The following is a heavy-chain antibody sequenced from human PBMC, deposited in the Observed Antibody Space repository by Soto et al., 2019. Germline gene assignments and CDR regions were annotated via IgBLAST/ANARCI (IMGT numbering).Heavy chain of an antibody. CDR3: ARSLMALTPLDWFDP. Sequence: SETLSLTCTVSGGSVSSGSYYWSWIRQPPGKGLEWIGYIYYSGSTNYNPSLKSRVTISVDTSKNQFSLKLSSVTAADTAVYYCARSLMALTPLDWFDPWGQGTLVTVS. CDR1: GGSVSSGSYY. D-gene: IGHD2-15*01. V-gene: IGHV4-61*01. J-gene: IGHJ5*02. CDR2: IYYSGST.